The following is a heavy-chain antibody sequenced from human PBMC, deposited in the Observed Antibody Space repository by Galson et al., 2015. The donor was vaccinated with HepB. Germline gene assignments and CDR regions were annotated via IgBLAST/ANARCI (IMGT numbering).Heavy chain of an antibody. V-gene: IGHV3-9*01. CDR2: ISWNSGSI. Sequence: SLRLSCAASGFTFDDYAMHWVRQVPGKGLEWVSSISWNSGSIGYVDSVKGRFTISRDNAKTSLYLQMNSLRAEDTAFYYCVKDVGYWGGKKATITLSSVFDLWGQGTKVTVSS. CDR1: GFTFDDYA. D-gene: IGHD5-24*01. J-gene: IGHJ3*01. CDR3: VKDVGYWGGKKATITLSSVFDL.